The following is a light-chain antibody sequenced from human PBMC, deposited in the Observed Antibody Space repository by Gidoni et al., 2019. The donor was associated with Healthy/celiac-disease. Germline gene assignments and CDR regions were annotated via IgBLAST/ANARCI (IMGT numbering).Light chain of an antibody. Sequence: ARRMTQAPSSFPASTGDRVTITLRASQGISSYLVWYQQTPGTAPKLLIYAASTVQSGVPSRFSGSGAGADFTLTISFLQSEDFATYCYQQYYSYPLTFGGGTKVEIK. CDR2: AAS. CDR1: QGISSY. J-gene: IGKJ4*01. V-gene: IGKV1-8*01. CDR3: QQYYSYPLT.